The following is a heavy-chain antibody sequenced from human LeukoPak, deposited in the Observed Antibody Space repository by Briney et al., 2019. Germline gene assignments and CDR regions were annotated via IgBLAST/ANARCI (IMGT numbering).Heavy chain of an antibody. J-gene: IGHJ4*02. CDR2: MNPNSGNT. V-gene: IGHV1-8*01. CDR3: ALHDFWSGDY. Sequence: MGWMNPNSGNTGYAQKFQSRVTMTRNTSISTAYMELSSLRSEDTAVYYCALHDFWSGDYWGQGTLVTVSS. D-gene: IGHD3-3*01.